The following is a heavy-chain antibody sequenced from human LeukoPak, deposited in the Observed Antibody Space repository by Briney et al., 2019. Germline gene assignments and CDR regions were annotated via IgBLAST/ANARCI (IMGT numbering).Heavy chain of an antibody. CDR1: GYTFTSYG. J-gene: IGHJ6*03. Sequence: GASVKVSCKASGYTFTSYGISWVRQAPGQGLEWMGWISAYNGNTNYAQKLQGRVTMTTDTSTSTAYMELRSLRSDDTAVYYCARGARDIVVVPAKDYMDVWGKGTTVTVSS. CDR2: ISAYNGNT. D-gene: IGHD2-2*01. V-gene: IGHV1-18*01. CDR3: ARGARDIVVVPAKDYMDV.